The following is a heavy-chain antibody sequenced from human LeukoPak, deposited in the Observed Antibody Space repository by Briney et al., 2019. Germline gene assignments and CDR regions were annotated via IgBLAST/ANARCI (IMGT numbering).Heavy chain of an antibody. D-gene: IGHD3-10*01. CDR3: ARRRYYGSGSYYRDRWRSDY. Sequence: SETLSLTCAVYGGSFSGYYWSWIRQPPGKGLEWIGEINHSGSTNYNPSLKSRVTISVDTSKNQFSLKLSSVTAADTAVYYCARRRYYGSGSYYRDRWRSDYWGQGTLVTVSS. V-gene: IGHV4-34*01. J-gene: IGHJ4*02. CDR1: GGSFSGYY. CDR2: INHSGST.